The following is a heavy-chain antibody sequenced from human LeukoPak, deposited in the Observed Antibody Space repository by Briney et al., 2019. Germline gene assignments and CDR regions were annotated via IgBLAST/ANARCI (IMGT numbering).Heavy chain of an antibody. CDR2: IYYSGST. D-gene: IGHD3-22*01. J-gene: IGHJ4*02. Sequence: PSETLSLTCTVSGGSISSSNYYWSWIRQPPGKGLEWIGYIYYSGSTSYNPSLKSRVTISVDTSKNHFSLKVSSVTAADTAVYYCARVLRTYDSIPLDYWGQGTLVTVSS. CDR1: GGSISSSNYY. CDR3: ARVLRTYDSIPLDY. V-gene: IGHV4-30-4*01.